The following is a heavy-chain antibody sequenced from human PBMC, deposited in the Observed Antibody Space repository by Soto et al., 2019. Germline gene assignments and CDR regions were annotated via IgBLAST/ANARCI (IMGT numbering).Heavy chain of an antibody. D-gene: IGHD7-27*01. J-gene: IGHJ4*02. CDR1: GFTFSSFA. CDR3: AKGSLGARPYYFDS. V-gene: IGHV3-23*01. CDR2: ISGGGGST. Sequence: GGSLRLSCAASGFTFSSFAMSWVRQAPGQGLEWVSAISGGGGSTYYADSVKGRFTISRDNSKNTLYLQMNTLRAEDTAVFYCAKGSLGARPYYFDSWGLGTLVNVSS.